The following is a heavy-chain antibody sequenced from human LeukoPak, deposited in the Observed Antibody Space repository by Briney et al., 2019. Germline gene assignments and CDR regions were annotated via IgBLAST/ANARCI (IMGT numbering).Heavy chain of an antibody. J-gene: IGHJ4*02. D-gene: IGHD2-2*02. CDR1: GGSISSSSHF. CDR3: AGQNIPTPHDY. Sequence: QSSETLSLTCTVSGGSISSSSHFWGWIRQPPGKGLEWIGSIYFGGSTYYSPSLKSRVTISIDTSRNQFSLKLSSVTAADTAVYYCAGQNIPTPHDYWGQGTQVTVSS. V-gene: IGHV4-39*07. CDR2: IYFGGST.